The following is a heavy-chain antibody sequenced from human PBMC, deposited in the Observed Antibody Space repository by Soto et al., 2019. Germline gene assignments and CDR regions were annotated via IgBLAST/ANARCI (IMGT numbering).Heavy chain of an antibody. CDR3: ARAFGETQPYYYYYYGMDV. CDR1: GFTFSSYS. Sequence: GGSLRLSCAASGFTFSSYSMNWVRQAPGKGLEWVSYISSSSSTIYYADSVKGRFTISRDNAKNSLYLQMNSLRDEDTAVYYCARAFGETQPYYYYYYGMDVWGQGTTVTVSS. D-gene: IGHD1-1*01. CDR2: ISSSSSTI. J-gene: IGHJ6*02. V-gene: IGHV3-48*02.